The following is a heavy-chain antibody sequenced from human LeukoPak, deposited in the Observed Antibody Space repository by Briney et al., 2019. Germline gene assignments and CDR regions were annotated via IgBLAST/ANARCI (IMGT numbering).Heavy chain of an antibody. CDR1: GYTFTSHS. CDR3: ARVKSYYYDTSDKDAFDI. Sequence: GASVKVSCKASGYTFTSHSMHWVRQAPGQGLEWMGIINPRGGSTSYTQKFQGRVTMTRDTSTSTVYMELSSLRSEDTAVYYCARVKSYYYDTSDKDAFDIWGQGTMVTVSS. D-gene: IGHD3-22*01. V-gene: IGHV1-46*01. CDR2: INPRGGST. J-gene: IGHJ3*02.